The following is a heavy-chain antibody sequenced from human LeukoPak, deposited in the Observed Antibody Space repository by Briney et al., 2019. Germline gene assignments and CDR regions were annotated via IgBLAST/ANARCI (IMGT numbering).Heavy chain of an antibody. CDR3: ARPILTGYDDY. Sequence: GGSLRLSCAASGSTFSSYAMHWVRQAPGKGLEWVAVISYDGSNKYYADSVKGRFTISRDNSKNTLYLQMNSLRAEDTAVYYCARPILTGYDDYWGQGTLVTVSS. J-gene: IGHJ4*02. D-gene: IGHD3-9*01. CDR2: ISYDGSNK. CDR1: GSTFSSYA. V-gene: IGHV3-30*04.